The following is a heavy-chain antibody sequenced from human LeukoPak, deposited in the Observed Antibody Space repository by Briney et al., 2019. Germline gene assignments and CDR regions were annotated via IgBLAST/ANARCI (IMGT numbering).Heavy chain of an antibody. Sequence: GGSLRLSCAASGFSFSSYAMHWVRQAPGKGLEWVAVISYDGSNKYYADSVKGRFTISRDNSKNTLYLQMNSLRAEDTAVYYCARDSPSRVVVVAALDYWGQGTLVTVSS. CDR1: GFSFSSYA. CDR3: ARDSPSRVVVVAALDY. D-gene: IGHD2-15*01. V-gene: IGHV3-30*04. CDR2: ISYDGSNK. J-gene: IGHJ4*02.